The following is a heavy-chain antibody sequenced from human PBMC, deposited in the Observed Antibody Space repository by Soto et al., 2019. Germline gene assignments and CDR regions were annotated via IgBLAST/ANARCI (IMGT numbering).Heavy chain of an antibody. CDR2: ISGTGGST. CDR1: GFTFNNYA. V-gene: IGHV3-23*01. CDR3: AKDRLGGNFDY. Sequence: EMQLLDSGGGLVQPGGSLRLSCAASGFTFNNYAMNWVRQAPGKGLEWVATISGTGGSTYYADSVKGRFTISRDNSKNTLYLQMNSLRVEDTAVYYCAKDRLGGNFDYWGQGTQVTVSS. J-gene: IGHJ4*02.